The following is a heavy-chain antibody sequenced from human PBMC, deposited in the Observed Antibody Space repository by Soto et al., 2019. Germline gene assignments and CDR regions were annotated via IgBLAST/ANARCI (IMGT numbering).Heavy chain of an antibody. Sequence: GGSLRLSCAASGFTFSSYAMSWVRQAPGEGLEWVSATDSGGATYYAASVKGRFTVSRDNSKNTLYLQMNDLKTEDTAVYYCTTGIYYDLLTGYHDVAYWGQGTLVTVSS. CDR1: GFTFSSYA. V-gene: IGHV3-23*01. CDR3: TTGIYYDLLTGYHDVAY. J-gene: IGHJ4*02. D-gene: IGHD3-9*01. CDR2: TDSGGAT.